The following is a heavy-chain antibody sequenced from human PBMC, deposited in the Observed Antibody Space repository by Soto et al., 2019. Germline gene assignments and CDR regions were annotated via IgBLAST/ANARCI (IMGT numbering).Heavy chain of an antibody. CDR3: ASYYGSGSYYNAFDI. D-gene: IGHD3-10*01. V-gene: IGHV3-23*01. CDR1: GFTFSSYA. CDR2: ISGSGGST. J-gene: IGHJ3*02. Sequence: GGSLRLSCAASGFTFSSYAMSWVRQAPGKGLEWVSAISGSGGSTYYADSGKGRFTISRDNSKNTLYLQMNSLRAEDTAVYYCASYYGSGSYYNAFDIWGQGTMVTVSS.